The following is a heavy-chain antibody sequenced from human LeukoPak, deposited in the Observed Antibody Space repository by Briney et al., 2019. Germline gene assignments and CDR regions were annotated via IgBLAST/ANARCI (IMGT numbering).Heavy chain of an antibody. Sequence: SETLSLTCTVSGGSISGYYWNWIRQPPGKGLEWIGYIDYSGSTNYNPSLKSRVTISIDTSKNQFSLRLASVTAADSAVYYCARGFDFKSTYFESWGQGTLVTVSS. V-gene: IGHV4-59*01. CDR2: IDYSGST. D-gene: IGHD5-12*01. CDR3: ARGFDFKSTYFES. CDR1: GGSISGYY. J-gene: IGHJ4*02.